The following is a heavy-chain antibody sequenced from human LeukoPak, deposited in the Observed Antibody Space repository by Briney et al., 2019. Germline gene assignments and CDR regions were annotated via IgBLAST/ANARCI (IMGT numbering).Heavy chain of an antibody. D-gene: IGHD3-10*01. Sequence: SETLSLTCTVSGGSISSGSYCWSWIRQPPGKGLEWIGYIYYSGSTNYNPSLKSRVTISVDTSKNQFSLKLTSVTAADTAVYFCARGGYYGSGNDFRFDPWGQGTLVTVSS. CDR2: IYYSGST. J-gene: IGHJ5*02. CDR3: ARGGYYGSGNDFRFDP. CDR1: GGSISSGSYC. V-gene: IGHV4-61*01.